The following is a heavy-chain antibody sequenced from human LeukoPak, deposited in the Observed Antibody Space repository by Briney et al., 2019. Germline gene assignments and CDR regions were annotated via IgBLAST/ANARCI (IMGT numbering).Heavy chain of an antibody. CDR3: ARVIRGYYDSSGYSLDY. CDR1: GLTFRRYG. CDR2: IWTDGSKQ. Sequence: GGSLRLSCAASGLTFRRYGMHWVRQAPGRGLEWVAVIWTDGSKQYYADSVKGRFTISRDNSKNTLHLQMNSLRDEDTAVYYCARVIRGYYDSSGYSLDYWGQGTLVTVSS. J-gene: IGHJ4*02. D-gene: IGHD3-22*01. V-gene: IGHV3-33*01.